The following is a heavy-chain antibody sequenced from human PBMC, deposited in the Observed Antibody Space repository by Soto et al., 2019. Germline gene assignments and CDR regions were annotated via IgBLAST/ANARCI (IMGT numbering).Heavy chain of an antibody. V-gene: IGHV3-23*01. Sequence: EVQLLESGGGLVQPGGSLRLSCAASGFTFSSYAMSWVRQAPGKGLEWVSAISGSGGSTYYADSVKGRFTISRDNYKNTLYLQMNSLRAEDTAVYYCAKDIVVVVAATLDYWGQGTLVTVSS. CDR3: AKDIVVVVAATLDY. D-gene: IGHD2-15*01. CDR2: ISGSGGST. J-gene: IGHJ4*02. CDR1: GFTFSSYA.